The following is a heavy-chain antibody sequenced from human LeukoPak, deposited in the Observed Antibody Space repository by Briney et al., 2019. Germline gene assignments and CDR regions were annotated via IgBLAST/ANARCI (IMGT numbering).Heavy chain of an antibody. CDR2: ITGDSAYI. CDR3: ARYGVSSSTCYIDF. V-gene: IGHV3-21*01. J-gene: IGHJ4*02. Sequence: PGGSLRLSRAASGFTFSTYAMNWVRQAPGEGLKWVSCITGDSAYIYYADSVKGRFTISRDNAKNSLYLQMNSLRAEDTAVYYCARYGVSSSTCYIDFWGQGTLVTVSS. CDR1: GFTFSTYA. D-gene: IGHD2-2*01.